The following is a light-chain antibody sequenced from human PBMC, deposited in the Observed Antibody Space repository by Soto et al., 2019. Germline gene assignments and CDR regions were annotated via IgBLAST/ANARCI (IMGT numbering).Light chain of an antibody. Sequence: EIVMTQSPATLSVSPGERATLSCRASENIYTNLAWYQQKPGQAPRLLFYGASTRATGLPARFSGSGSGTDFTLTISRLEPEDFALYYCQQYGNSPPLTFGGGTKVDIK. CDR3: QQYGNSPPLT. V-gene: IGKV3-15*01. CDR2: GAS. J-gene: IGKJ4*01. CDR1: ENIYTN.